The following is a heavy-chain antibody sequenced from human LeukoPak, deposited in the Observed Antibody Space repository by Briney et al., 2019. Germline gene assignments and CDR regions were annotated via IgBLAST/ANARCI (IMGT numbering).Heavy chain of an antibody. V-gene: IGHV4-31*03. CDR1: GGSISSGGYY. CDR3: ARRGSGWAFDI. Sequence: SEILSLTCTVSGGSISSGGYYWSWIRQHPGKGLEWIGYIYYSGSTYYNPSLKSRVTISVDTSKNQFSLKLSSVTAADTAVYYCARRGSGWAFDIWGQGTMVTVSS. J-gene: IGHJ3*02. CDR2: IYYSGST. D-gene: IGHD3-22*01.